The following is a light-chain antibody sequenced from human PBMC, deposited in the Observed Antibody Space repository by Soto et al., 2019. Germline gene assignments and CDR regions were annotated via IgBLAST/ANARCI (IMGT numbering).Light chain of an antibody. Sequence: DIVLTQSPGTLSLSPGERATLSCRASQIISSTYLGWYQQKPGQAPRLLIYGASSRATGIPDRFSGSGSGTDFTLTISRLEPEDCAVYYCQHYGTSLYTCGQGTKLDIK. CDR2: GAS. CDR1: QIISSTY. V-gene: IGKV3-20*01. CDR3: QHYGTSLYT. J-gene: IGKJ2*01.